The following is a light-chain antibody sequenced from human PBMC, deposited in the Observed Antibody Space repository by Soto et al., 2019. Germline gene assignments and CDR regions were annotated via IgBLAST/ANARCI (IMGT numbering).Light chain of an antibody. J-gene: IGKJ4*02. CDR3: QQYNNWPLT. Sequence: EIVMTQSPATLSVSPGERATLSCRASQSVSSNLAWYQQKPGQAPRLLIYGASTRATGIPARFSGSASGTEFTLTISSLQSEDFAVYYWQQYNNWPLTFGGGTKVEIK. CDR1: QSVSSN. CDR2: GAS. V-gene: IGKV3-15*01.